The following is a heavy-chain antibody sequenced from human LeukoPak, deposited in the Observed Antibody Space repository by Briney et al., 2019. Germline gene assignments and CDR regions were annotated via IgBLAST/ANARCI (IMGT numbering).Heavy chain of an antibody. D-gene: IGHD3-9*01. CDR2: IYYSGSS. V-gene: IGHV4-59*01. Sequence: SETLSLTCTVSGGSISSYYWSWIRQPPGKGLEWIGYIYYSGSSNYNPSLKSRVTISVDTSKNQFSLKLSSVTAADTAVYYCASTDILTGHDAFDIWGQGTMVTVSS. J-gene: IGHJ3*02. CDR1: GGSISSYY. CDR3: ASTDILTGHDAFDI.